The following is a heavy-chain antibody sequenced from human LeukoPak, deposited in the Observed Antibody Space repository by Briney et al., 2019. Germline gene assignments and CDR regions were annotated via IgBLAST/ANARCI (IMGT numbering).Heavy chain of an antibody. D-gene: IGHD3-22*01. CDR2: IYYSGST. CDR1: GGSISSSSYY. CDR3: ASRGNMIFDY. V-gene: IGHV4-39*01. J-gene: IGHJ4*02. Sequence: PLETLSLTCTVSGGSISSSSYYWGWIRQPPGKGLEWIGSIYYSGSTYYDPSLKSRVTISVDTSKNQFSLKLSSVTAADTAVYYCASRGNMIFDYWGQGTLVTVSS.